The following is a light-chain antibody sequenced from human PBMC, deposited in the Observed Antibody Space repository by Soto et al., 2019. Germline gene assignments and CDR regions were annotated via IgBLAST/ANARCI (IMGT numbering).Light chain of an antibody. CDR3: GTWDSSLSPGGV. CDR2: ENN. Sequence: QSVLTQPPSVSAAPGQMVTISCSGSSSNIGNNYVSWYQQFPGTAPKLLIYENNKRPSGIPDRFSGSTSDTSATLGITGLQTGDEADYYCGTWDSSLSPGGVFGGGTKLTV. J-gene: IGLJ3*02. V-gene: IGLV1-51*02. CDR1: SSNIGNNY.